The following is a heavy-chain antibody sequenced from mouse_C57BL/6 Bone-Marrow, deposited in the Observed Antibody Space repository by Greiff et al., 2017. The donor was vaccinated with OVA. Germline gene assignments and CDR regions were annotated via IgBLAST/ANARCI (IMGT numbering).Heavy chain of an antibody. CDR3: ARRVYDYDGGDYYAMDY. CDR2: INPYNGDT. Sequence: EVKLVESGPELVKPGDSVKISCKASGYSFTGYFMNWVMQSHGKSLEWIGRINPYNGDTFYNQKFKGKATLTVDKSSSTAHMELRSLTSEDSAVYYCARRVYDYDGGDYYAMDYWGQGTSVTVSS. D-gene: IGHD2-4*01. J-gene: IGHJ4*01. CDR1: GYSFTGYF. V-gene: IGHV1-20*01.